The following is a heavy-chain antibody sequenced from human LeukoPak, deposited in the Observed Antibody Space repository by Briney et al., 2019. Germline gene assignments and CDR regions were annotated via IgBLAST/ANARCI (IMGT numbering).Heavy chain of an antibody. Sequence: ASVKVSCTASGYTFTGYYMHWVRQAPGQGLEWMGWINPNSGGTNYAQKFQGRVTMTRDTSISTAYMELSRLRSDDTAVYYCARENGSGSYYKDWFDPWGQGTLVTVSS. CDR2: INPNSGGT. CDR3: ARENGSGSYYKDWFDP. CDR1: GYTFTGYY. V-gene: IGHV1-2*02. J-gene: IGHJ5*02. D-gene: IGHD3-10*01.